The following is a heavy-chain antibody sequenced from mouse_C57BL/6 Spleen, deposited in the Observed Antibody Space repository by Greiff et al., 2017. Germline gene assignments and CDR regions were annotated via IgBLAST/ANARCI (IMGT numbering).Heavy chain of an antibody. Sequence: EVKLQQSGPELVKPGASVKISCKASGYTFTDYYMNWVKQSHGKSLEWIGDINPNNGGTSYNQKFKGKATLTVDKSSSTAYMELRSLTSEDSAVYYCARSRLGPMDYWGQGTSVTVSS. D-gene: IGHD4-1*01. CDR2: INPNNGGT. J-gene: IGHJ4*01. CDR3: ARSRLGPMDY. V-gene: IGHV1-26*01. CDR1: GYTFTDYY.